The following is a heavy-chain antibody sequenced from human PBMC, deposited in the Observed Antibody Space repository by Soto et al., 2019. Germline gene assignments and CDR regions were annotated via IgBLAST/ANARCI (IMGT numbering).Heavy chain of an antibody. CDR1: GYTFTSYG. Sequence: QVQLVQSGAEVKKPGASVKVSCKASGYTFTSYGISWVRQAPGQGLEWMGWISAYNGNTNYAQKLQGRVTRTTDTSTSTAYMERRSLRSDDTAVYYCAREFANMVRGVTSMDVWGQGTTVTVSS. CDR2: ISAYNGNT. CDR3: AREFANMVRGVTSMDV. V-gene: IGHV1-18*01. D-gene: IGHD3-10*01. J-gene: IGHJ6*02.